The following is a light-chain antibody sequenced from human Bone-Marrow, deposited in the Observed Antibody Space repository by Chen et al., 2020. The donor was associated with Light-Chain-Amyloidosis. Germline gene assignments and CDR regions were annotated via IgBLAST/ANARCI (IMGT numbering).Light chain of an antibody. J-gene: IGLJ2*01. CDR1: SSDVGIFNL. CDR3: CSYAGSSTWI. V-gene: IGLV2-23*02. CDR2: EVS. Sequence: QSALTQPASVSGSPGQSITISCTGTSSDVGIFNLVSWYQQHPGKVPILMIFEVSERPSGVSARFSGSKSGRTASLTISGLQAEDEAYYYCCSYAGSSTWIFGGGTKVTVL.